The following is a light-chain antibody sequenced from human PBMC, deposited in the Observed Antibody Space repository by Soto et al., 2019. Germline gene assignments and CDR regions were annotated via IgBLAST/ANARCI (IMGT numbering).Light chain of an antibody. Sequence: QSALTQPASVSGSPGQSITISCTGTSSDVGAYNFVSWYQHHPGTAPKLMIYEVSNRPSGASNRFSGSKSGTSASLAISGLRSEDEADYYCAARDDSLSGHWVFGGGTKLTVL. J-gene: IGLJ3*02. CDR2: EVS. CDR1: SSDVGAYNF. CDR3: AARDDSLSGHWV. V-gene: IGLV2-14*01.